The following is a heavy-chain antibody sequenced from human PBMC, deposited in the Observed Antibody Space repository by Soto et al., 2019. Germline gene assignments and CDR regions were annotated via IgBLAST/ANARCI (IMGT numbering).Heavy chain of an antibody. V-gene: IGHV3-53*01. CDR1: GFTVSSNY. J-gene: IGHJ3*02. CDR2: IYSGGST. Sequence: GRSLRLSCAASGFTVSSNYMSWVRQAPGKGLEWVSVIYSGGSTYYADSVKGRFTISRDNSKNTLYLQMNSLRAEDTAVYYCAREAPDDSSGPNAFDIWGQGTMVTVSS. CDR3: AREAPDDSSGPNAFDI. D-gene: IGHD3-22*01.